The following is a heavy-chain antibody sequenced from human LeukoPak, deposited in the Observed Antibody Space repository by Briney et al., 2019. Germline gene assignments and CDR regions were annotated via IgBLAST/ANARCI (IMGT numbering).Heavy chain of an antibody. J-gene: IGHJ6*03. CDR2: INPSGGST. D-gene: IGHD1-20*01. Sequence: ASVTVSCKASGYTFTSYYMHWVRQAPGQGLEWMGVINPSGGSTSYAQKFRGRVTMTRDTSTSTVYMELSSLRSEDTAVYYCASGPNWKLNYMDVWGKGTTVTISS. CDR3: ASGPNWKLNYMDV. CDR1: GYTFTSYY. V-gene: IGHV1-46*01.